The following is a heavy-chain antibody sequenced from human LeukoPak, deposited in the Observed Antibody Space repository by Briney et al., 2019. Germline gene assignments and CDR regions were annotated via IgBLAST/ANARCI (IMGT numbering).Heavy chain of an antibody. CDR2: ISSSSSYI. J-gene: IGHJ4*02. Sequence: GGSLRLSCAASEFSVGSNYMTWVRQAPGKGLEWVSSISSSSSYIYYADSVKGRFTISRDNAKNSLYLQMNSLRAEDTAVYYCVYDSSGYWDWGQGTLVTVSS. V-gene: IGHV3-21*01. CDR1: EFSVGSNY. D-gene: IGHD3-22*01. CDR3: VYDSSGYWD.